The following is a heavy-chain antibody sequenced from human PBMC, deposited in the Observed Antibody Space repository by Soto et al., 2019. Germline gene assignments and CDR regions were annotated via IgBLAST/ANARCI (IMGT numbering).Heavy chain of an antibody. CDR3: AKGLVVAARYYNGMDV. V-gene: IGHV3-43D*04. D-gene: IGHD2-15*01. J-gene: IGHJ6*02. CDR2: ISWDGGST. Sequence: GGSLRLSCAASGFTFDDYAMHWVRQAPGKGLEWVSLISWDGGSTYYADSVKGRFTISRDNSKNSLYLQMNSLRAEDTALYYCAKGLVVAARYYNGMDVWGQGTTVTVSS. CDR1: GFTFDDYA.